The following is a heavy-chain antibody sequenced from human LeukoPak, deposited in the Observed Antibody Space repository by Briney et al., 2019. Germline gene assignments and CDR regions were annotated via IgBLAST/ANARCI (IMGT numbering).Heavy chain of an antibody. V-gene: IGHV4-39*01. CDR1: GDSIRSDGYY. D-gene: IGHD3-22*01. Sequence: PSETLSLTCTVSGDSIRSDGYYWGWIRQPPGKGLEWIGTIYYSGSTYYNPSLKSRVTISVDTSKNQFSVKLSSGTAADTALHYYARHKEDFHDSSGPNFRYFDLWGRGTLVTVSS. CDR3: ARHKEDFHDSSGPNFRYFDL. J-gene: IGHJ2*01. CDR2: IYYSGST.